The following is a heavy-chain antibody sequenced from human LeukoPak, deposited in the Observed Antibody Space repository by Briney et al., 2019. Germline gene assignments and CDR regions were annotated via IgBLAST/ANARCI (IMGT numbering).Heavy chain of an antibody. CDR3: AREWRSVPAVP. CDR1: GGTFSSYA. CDR2: IIPIFGTA. Sequence: SVKVSCKASGGTFSSYAISWVRQAPGQGLEWMGGIIPIFGTANYAQKSQGRVTITADGSTSTAYMELRSLTSDDTAVYYCAREWRSVPAVPWGQGTLVTVSS. V-gene: IGHV1-69*01. J-gene: IGHJ5*02. D-gene: IGHD2-2*01.